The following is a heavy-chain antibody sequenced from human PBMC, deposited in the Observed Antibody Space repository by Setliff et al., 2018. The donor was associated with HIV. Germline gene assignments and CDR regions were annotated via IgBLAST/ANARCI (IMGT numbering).Heavy chain of an antibody. CDR1: GDSISRGAYY. V-gene: IGHV4-61*02. CDR3: ARSIGTVRGITEFDY. CDR2: VYNSGST. J-gene: IGHJ4*02. D-gene: IGHD3-10*01. Sequence: PSDTLSLTCNVSGDSISRGAYYWSWIRQPAGKGPEWIGRVYNSGSTNYNPSLKSRVTMSVDTSKNQFSLKLSSVTAADTAVYYCARSIGTVRGITEFDYWGQGTLVTVSS.